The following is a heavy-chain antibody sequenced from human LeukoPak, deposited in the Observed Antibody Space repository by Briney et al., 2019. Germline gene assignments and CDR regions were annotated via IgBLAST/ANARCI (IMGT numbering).Heavy chain of an antibody. CDR2: ISYSGRT. D-gene: IGHD5-18*01. CDR1: GGSFSSGSYY. V-gene: IGHV4-61*01. J-gene: IGHJ6*03. Sequence: PSETLSLTCTVSGGSFSSGSYYWNWIRPPPGKGLEWIGSISYSGRTNYNPSLESRVTISVDTSKNQISLKLSSVTAADTTVYYCARAPERWYSYGSYTYYYMDVWGKGTTVTVSS. CDR3: ARAPERWYSYGSYTYYYMDV.